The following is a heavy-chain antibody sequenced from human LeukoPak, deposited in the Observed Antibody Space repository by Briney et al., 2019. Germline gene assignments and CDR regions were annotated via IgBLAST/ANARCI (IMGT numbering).Heavy chain of an antibody. D-gene: IGHD1-26*01. CDR2: ISSSRTM. J-gene: IGHJ4*02. CDR1: GFTFSNYN. Sequence: GGSLRLSCAASGFTFSNYNMNWVRQAPGKGLEWVSIISSSRTMHYADSVKGRFTISRDNAKNSLYLQMNSLRAEDTAVYYCARGSEWELLGSCDYWGQGTLVTVSS. CDR3: ARGSEWELLGSCDY. V-gene: IGHV3-69-1*01.